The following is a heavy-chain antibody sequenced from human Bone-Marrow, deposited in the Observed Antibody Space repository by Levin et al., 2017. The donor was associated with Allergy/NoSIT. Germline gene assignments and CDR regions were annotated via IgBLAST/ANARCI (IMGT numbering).Heavy chain of an antibody. CDR2: IYHSGST. Sequence: SETLSLTCAVSGGSISSGGYSWSWIRQPPGKGLEWIGYIYHSGSTYYNPSLKSRVTISVDRSKNQFSLKLSSVTAADTAVYYCARGLYYYGSGEGDGMDVWGQGTTVTVSS. J-gene: IGHJ6*02. V-gene: IGHV4-30-2*01. CDR1: GGSISSGGYS. D-gene: IGHD3-10*01. CDR3: ARGLYYYGSGEGDGMDV.